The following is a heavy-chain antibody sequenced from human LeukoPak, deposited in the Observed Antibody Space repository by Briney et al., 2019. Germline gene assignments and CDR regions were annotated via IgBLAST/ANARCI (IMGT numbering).Heavy chain of an antibody. CDR3: ARGLRFLEWSFIDY. V-gene: IGHV3-20*04. D-gene: IGHD3-3*01. CDR1: GFPFDDYG. Sequence: AGGSLRLSCAASGFPFDDYGMSWVRQAPGKGLEGVSGINWNGGSTGYADSVKGRFTISRDNAKNSLYLQMNSLRAEDTALYYCARGLRFLEWSFIDYWGQGTLVTVSS. J-gene: IGHJ4*02. CDR2: INWNGGST.